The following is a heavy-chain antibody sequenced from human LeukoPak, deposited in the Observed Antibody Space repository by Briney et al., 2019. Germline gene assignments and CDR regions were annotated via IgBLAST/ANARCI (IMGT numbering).Heavy chain of an antibody. V-gene: IGHV1-18*01. CDR2: ISAYNGNT. J-gene: IGHJ4*02. CDR3: ARDYGVNSVGVY. D-gene: IGHD4-23*01. Sequence: GASVKVSRKASGYTFTTYGISWVRQAPGQGVEGMGWISAYNGNTNYAQKLQGRVTMTTGTSTNTAYTELRTLRSDDTAVYYCARDYGVNSVGVYWGQGTLITVSS. CDR1: GYTFTTYG.